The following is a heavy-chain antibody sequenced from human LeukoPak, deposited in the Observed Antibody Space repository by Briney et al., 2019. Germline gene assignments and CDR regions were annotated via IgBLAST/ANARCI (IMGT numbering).Heavy chain of an antibody. CDR3: ARGHYYDSSGYHDY. J-gene: IGHJ4*02. CDR2: ISSSSSHI. V-gene: IGHV3-21*01. Sequence: PGGSLRLSCAASGFTFSSYSMNWVRQAPGKGLEWVSSISSSSSHIYYADSVKGRFTISRDNAKNSLYLQMNSLRAEDTAVYYCARGHYYDSSGYHDYWGQGTLVTVSS. CDR1: GFTFSSYS. D-gene: IGHD3-22*01.